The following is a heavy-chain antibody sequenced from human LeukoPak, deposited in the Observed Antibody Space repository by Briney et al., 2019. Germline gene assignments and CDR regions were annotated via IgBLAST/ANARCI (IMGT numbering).Heavy chain of an antibody. Sequence: ASVKVSCKASGGTFGSYAISWVRQAPGQGLEWMGRIIPILGIANYAQKFQGRVTITADKSTSTAYMELSSLRSEDTAVYYCARGRGIAADWFDPWGQGTLVTVSS. CDR3: ARGRGIAADWFDP. CDR1: GGTFGSYA. V-gene: IGHV1-69*04. CDR2: IIPILGIA. J-gene: IGHJ5*02. D-gene: IGHD6-13*01.